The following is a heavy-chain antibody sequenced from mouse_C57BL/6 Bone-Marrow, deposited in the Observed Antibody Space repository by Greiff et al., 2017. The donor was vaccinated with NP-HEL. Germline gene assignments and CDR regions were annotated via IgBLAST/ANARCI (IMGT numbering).Heavy chain of an antibody. J-gene: IGHJ1*03. CDR1: GFTFSSYG. Sequence: EVKLVESGGDLVKPGGSLKLSCAASGFTFSSYGMSWVRQTPDKRLEWVATISSGGSYTYYPDSVKGRFTISRDNAKNTLYLQMSSLKSEHTAMYYCARLITTGVAHWYFDVGGTETTVTVSS. CDR2: ISSGGSYT. V-gene: IGHV5-6*01. D-gene: IGHD1-1*01. CDR3: ARLITTGVAHWYFDV.